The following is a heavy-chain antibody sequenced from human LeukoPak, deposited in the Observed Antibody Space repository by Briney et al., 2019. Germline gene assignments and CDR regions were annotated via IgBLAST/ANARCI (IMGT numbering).Heavy chain of an antibody. D-gene: IGHD3-22*01. V-gene: IGHV4-61*01. CDR2: IYYSGST. CDR3: ARGPHTGVNYYDSSGYYY. J-gene: IGHJ4*02. CDR1: GGSVSSGSYY. Sequence: SETLSLTCTVSGGSVSSGSYYWSWIRQPPGKGLEWIGYIYYSGSTNYNPSFKSRVTISVDTSKNQFSLKLSSVTAADTAVYYCARGPHTGVNYYDSSGYYYWGQGTLVTVSS.